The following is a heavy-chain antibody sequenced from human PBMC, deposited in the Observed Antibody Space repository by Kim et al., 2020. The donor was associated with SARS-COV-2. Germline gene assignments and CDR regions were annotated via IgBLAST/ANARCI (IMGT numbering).Heavy chain of an antibody. V-gene: IGHV4-39*01. J-gene: IGHJ4*02. CDR1: GGSISSSSYY. Sequence: SETLSLTCTVSGGSISSSSYYWGWIRQPPGKGLEWIGCIYYSGSTYYNPSLKSRVTISVDTSKSQFSLKLSSVTAADTAVYYCARVGFLYGSGPDYWGQGTLVTVSS. CDR2: IYYSGST. D-gene: IGHD3-10*01. CDR3: ARVGFLYGSGPDY.